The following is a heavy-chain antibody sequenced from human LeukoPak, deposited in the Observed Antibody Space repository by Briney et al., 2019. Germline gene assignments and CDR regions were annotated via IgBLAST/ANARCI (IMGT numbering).Heavy chain of an antibody. V-gene: IGHV1-8*03. CDR2: MNPNSGNT. D-gene: IGHD3-3*01. Sequence: GASVKVSCKASGYTFTSYDINWVRQATGQGLEWMGWMNPNSGNTGYAQKFQGRVTITRNTSISTAYMELSSLRSEDTAVYYCARGPGSDFWSADNYYYYMDVWGKGTTVTVSS. CDR1: GYTFTSYD. CDR3: ARGPGSDFWSADNYYYYMDV. J-gene: IGHJ6*03.